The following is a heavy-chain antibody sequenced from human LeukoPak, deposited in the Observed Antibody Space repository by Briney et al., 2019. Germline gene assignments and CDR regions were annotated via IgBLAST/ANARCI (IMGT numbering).Heavy chain of an antibody. J-gene: IGHJ5*02. D-gene: IGHD6-19*01. CDR3: ARDGQGSSSEWTYYWFDP. CDR1: GFTFSSYG. V-gene: IGHV3-33*01. CDR2: IWYDGSNK. Sequence: PGGSLRLSCAASGFTFSSYGMHWVRQAPGKGLEWVAVIWYDGSNKYYADSVKGRFTISRDNSKNTLYLQMNSLRSEDTAVYYCARDGQGSSSEWTYYWFDPWGQGTLVTVSS.